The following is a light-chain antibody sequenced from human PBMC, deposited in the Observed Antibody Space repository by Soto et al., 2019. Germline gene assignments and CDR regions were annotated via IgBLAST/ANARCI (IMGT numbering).Light chain of an antibody. Sequence: AIQLTQSPSSLSASVGDRVTITCRASQGVSSALAWYQQKPGKAPTLLIYDASSLETGIPSRFSGSEAGTEFTLTISSLQPEDFATYYCQQFDNYSLTFGQGTRLEI. CDR3: QQFDNYSLT. CDR2: DAS. CDR1: QGVSSA. J-gene: IGKJ2*01. V-gene: IGKV1D-13*01.